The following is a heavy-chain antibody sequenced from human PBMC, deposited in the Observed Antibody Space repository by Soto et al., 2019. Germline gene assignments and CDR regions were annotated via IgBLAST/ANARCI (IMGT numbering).Heavy chain of an antibody. J-gene: IGHJ4*01. V-gene: IGHV6-1*01. CDR2: PYYRSKRYN. Sequence: SQTLSLTCAISVASVSSNSAAWNWITQSPSRGLEWLGRPYYRSKRYNDYAVSLKSXITINPDTSKNHFSLHRNSGTRSVTAGYYCARLYCRGGSWYAQNYFEWCGHVTPVTVCS. CDR1: VASVSSNSAA. D-gene: IGHD2-15*01. CDR3: ARLYCRGGSWYAQNYFEW.